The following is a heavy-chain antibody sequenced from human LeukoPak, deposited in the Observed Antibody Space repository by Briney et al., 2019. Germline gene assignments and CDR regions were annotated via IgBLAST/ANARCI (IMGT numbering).Heavy chain of an antibody. J-gene: IGHJ5*02. Sequence: GGSLRLSCAASGFTFSDYYMSWIRQAPGKGLEWVSYISSSGSTIYYADSVKGRFTISRDNTKNTLYLQMNSLGAEDTAVYYCVRDKMMDDRGVGFDPWGQGTLVTVSS. V-gene: IGHV3-11*04. D-gene: IGHD1-1*01. CDR1: GFTFSDYY. CDR3: VRDKMMDDRGVGFDP. CDR2: ISSSGSTI.